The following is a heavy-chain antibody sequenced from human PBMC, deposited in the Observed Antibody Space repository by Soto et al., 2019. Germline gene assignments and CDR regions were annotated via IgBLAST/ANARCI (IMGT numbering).Heavy chain of an antibody. D-gene: IGHD3-22*01. J-gene: IGHJ4*02. CDR2: IWYDGSNK. V-gene: IGHV3-33*01. Sequence: GGSLRLSCAASGFTFSSYGMHWVRQAPGKGLEWVAVIWYDGSNKYYADSVKGRFTISRDNSKNTLYLQMNSLRAEDTAVYYCARGQSGYYDSSGHPFDDWGQGTLATVSS. CDR1: GFTFSSYG. CDR3: ARGQSGYYDSSGHPFDD.